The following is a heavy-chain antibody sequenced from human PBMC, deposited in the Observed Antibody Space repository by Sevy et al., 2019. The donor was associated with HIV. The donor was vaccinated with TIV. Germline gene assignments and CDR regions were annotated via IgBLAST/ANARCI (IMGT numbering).Heavy chain of an antibody. CDR2: IIPIFGTA. CDR1: GGTFSSYA. J-gene: IGHJ4*02. V-gene: IGHV1-69*13. CDR3: ASLGYSSGWFLDY. D-gene: IGHD6-19*01. Sequence: ASVKVSCKASGGTFSSYAISWVRQAPGQGLGWMGGIIPIFGTANYAQKFQGRVTITADESTSTAYMELSSLRSEDTAVYYCASLGYSSGWFLDYWGQGTMVTVSS.